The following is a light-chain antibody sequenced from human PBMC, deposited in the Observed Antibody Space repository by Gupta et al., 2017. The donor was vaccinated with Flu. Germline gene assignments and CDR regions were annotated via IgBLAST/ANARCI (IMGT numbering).Light chain of an antibody. Sequence: QSVLTQPPSASGTPGQRVTISCFGNSSNIGSNDVNWYQQLPGTAPKLLIYSNNRRHSGVPDRFSGSNSGASASLAISRLQSEDEADYYCAGWDDSLKGWVFGGGTKLAVL. CDR2: SNN. V-gene: IGLV1-44*01. CDR3: AGWDDSLKGWV. CDR1: SSNIGSND. J-gene: IGLJ3*02.